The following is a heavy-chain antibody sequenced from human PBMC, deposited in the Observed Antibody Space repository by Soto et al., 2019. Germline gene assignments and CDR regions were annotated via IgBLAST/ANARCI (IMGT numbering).Heavy chain of an antibody. J-gene: IGHJ6*02. CDR2: IIPIFGTA. D-gene: IGHD5-12*01. Sequence: SVKVSCKGFGGPLISYSFSWVRQAPGKGLEWMGGIIPIFGTANYAQKSQGRVTITADESTSTAYMELSSLRSEDTAVYYCARGRLQSVGYYYGMDVWGQGTTVTVSS. V-gene: IGHV1-69*01. CDR3: ARGRLQSVGYYYGMDV. CDR1: GGPLISYS.